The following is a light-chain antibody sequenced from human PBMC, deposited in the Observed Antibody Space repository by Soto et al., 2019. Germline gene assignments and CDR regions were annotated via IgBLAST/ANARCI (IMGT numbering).Light chain of an antibody. CDR2: DAS. CDR1: QSISKW. J-gene: IGKJ1*01. Sequence: DIQMTQSHSTLSASVGDRVTITCRASQSISKWLAWYQQKPGKAPNLLIYDASTLESGVPSRFSGNGSGTEFTLTITGLPPDDFATYYGQQDNSYSPETFGQGTKVEI. CDR3: QQDNSYSPET. V-gene: IGKV1-5*01.